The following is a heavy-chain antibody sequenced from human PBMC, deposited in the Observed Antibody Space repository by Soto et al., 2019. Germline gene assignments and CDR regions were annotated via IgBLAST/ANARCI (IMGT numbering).Heavy chain of an antibody. V-gene: IGHV3-30*18. J-gene: IGHJ4*02. CDR3: AKARTRYSSSSFDY. D-gene: IGHD6-6*01. CDR1: GFTLSSYG. Sequence: GGSLRLSCAASGFTLSSYGMHWVRQAPGKGLEWVAVISYDGSNKYCADSVKGRFTISRDNSKNTLYLQMSSLRAEDTAVYYCAKARTRYSSSSFDYWGQGTLVTVSS. CDR2: ISYDGSNK.